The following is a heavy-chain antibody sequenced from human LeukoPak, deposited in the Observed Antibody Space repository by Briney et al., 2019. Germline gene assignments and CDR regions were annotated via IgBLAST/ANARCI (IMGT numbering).Heavy chain of an antibody. V-gene: IGHV5-51*01. CDR2: IYPGDSDT. Sequence: GVSLKIACKGSGYSFTSYWIGWVRQMSRKGLEWMGIIYPGDSDTRYSPSFQGQVTIAADKSISTAYLQWSSLKASDTAMYYCARQGDFWSGYRPWWSDYWGQGTLVTVPS. CDR1: GYSFTSYW. J-gene: IGHJ4*02. CDR3: ARQGDFWSGYRPWWSDY. D-gene: IGHD3-3*01.